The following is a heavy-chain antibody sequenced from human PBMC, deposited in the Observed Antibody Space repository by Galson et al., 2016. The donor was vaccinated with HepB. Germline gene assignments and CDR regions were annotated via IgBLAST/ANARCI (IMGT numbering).Heavy chain of an antibody. Sequence: SLRLSCAASGFTFNNYGMHWVRQAPGKGLDWVAVISHDGTTTYSADSVKGRFTISRDNSKHTLYLQMTSLRPEDTAIYYCAGAFDYWGPGILVTVSS. CDR1: GFTFNNYG. CDR3: AGAFDY. CDR2: ISHDGTTT. J-gene: IGHJ4*02. V-gene: IGHV3-30*03.